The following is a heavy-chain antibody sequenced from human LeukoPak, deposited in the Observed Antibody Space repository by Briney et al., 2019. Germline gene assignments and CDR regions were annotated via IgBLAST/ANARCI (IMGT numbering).Heavy chain of an antibody. CDR2: ISSSSSYI. CDR3: ARGPAGVLHY. V-gene: IGHV3-21*01. Sequence: GGSLRLSCAASGFTFSSYGMSWVRQAPGKGLEWVSSISSSSSYIYYADSVKGRFTISRDNAKNSLYLQMNSLRAEDTAVYYCARGPAGVLHYWGQGTLVTVSS. CDR1: GFTFSSYG. D-gene: IGHD2-15*01. J-gene: IGHJ4*02.